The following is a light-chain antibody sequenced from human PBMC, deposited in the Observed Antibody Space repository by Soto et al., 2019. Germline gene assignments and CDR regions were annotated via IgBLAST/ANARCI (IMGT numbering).Light chain of an antibody. CDR1: QSIGSF. CDR3: LQTYSDPRT. Sequence: DIQMTQSPSSLSASAGDRVTITCRASQSIGSFLNWFQQAPGKAPKLLIFAASRLQGGVPSRFSGSGSVTDFTLTISSLLPEDFATYCCLQTYSDPRTFGQGTNLEI. CDR2: AAS. J-gene: IGKJ1*01. V-gene: IGKV1-39*01.